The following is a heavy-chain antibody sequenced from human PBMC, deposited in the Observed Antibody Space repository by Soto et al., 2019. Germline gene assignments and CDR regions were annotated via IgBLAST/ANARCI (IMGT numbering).Heavy chain of an antibody. CDR3: TRDRSPGMVFPDVDF. Sequence: EVQLVESGGGLAKPGGSLRLSCAASGFLFNSYGMNWVRLSPGRGLEGISSISSTSTYIEYADSVKGRFIISRDNAENSLLLQMNSLRAEDTTVYYCTRDRSPGMVFPDVDFWGQGARVTVSS. CDR1: GFLFNSYG. CDR2: ISSTSTYI. J-gene: IGHJ4*02. D-gene: IGHD3-10*01. V-gene: IGHV3-21*01.